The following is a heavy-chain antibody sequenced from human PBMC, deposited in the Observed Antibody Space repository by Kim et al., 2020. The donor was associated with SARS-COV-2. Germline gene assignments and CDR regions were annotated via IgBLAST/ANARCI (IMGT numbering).Heavy chain of an antibody. CDR1: GFTLSSYE. Sequence: GGSLRLSCAASGFTLSSYEMNWVRQAPGKGLEWVSYISSSGSTIYYADSVKGRFTISRDNAKNSLYLQMNSLRAEDTAVYYCARELSPYEDAFDIRGQGTMGSVSS. CDR2: ISSSGSTI. J-gene: IGHJ3*02. D-gene: IGHD2-8*01. CDR3: ARELSPYEDAFDI. V-gene: IGHV3-48*03.